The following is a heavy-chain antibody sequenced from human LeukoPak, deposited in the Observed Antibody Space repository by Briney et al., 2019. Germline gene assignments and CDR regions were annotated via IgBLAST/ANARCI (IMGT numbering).Heavy chain of an antibody. V-gene: IGHV3-21*04. D-gene: IGHD3-22*01. CDR2: ISSYSTYI. CDR3: ARDSFAGYDSSGYSSYDY. J-gene: IGHJ4*02. CDR1: GFSFSDYS. Sequence: GGSLRLSCAASGFSFSDYSMNWVRQAPGKGLEWVSFISSYSTYIYYADSLKGRFTICRDNAKNSLYLQMNSLRAEDTAAYYCARDSFAGYDSSGYSSYDYWGQGTLVTVSS.